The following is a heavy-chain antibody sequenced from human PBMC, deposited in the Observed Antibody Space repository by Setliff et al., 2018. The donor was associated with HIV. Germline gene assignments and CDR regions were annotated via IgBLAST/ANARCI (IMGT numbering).Heavy chain of an antibody. CDR1: GFTFSSYS. CDR3: ARDPDGCSGGSCPRYYYYGMDV. J-gene: IGHJ6*02. V-gene: IGHV3-48*01. D-gene: IGHD2-15*01. CDR2: ISSSSSTI. Sequence: GGSLRLSCAASGFTFSSYSMNWVRQAPGKGLEWVSYISSSSSTIYYADSVKGRFTISRDNAKNSLYLQMNSLRAEDTAVYYCARDPDGCSGGSCPRYYYYGMDVWGQGTTVTVSS.